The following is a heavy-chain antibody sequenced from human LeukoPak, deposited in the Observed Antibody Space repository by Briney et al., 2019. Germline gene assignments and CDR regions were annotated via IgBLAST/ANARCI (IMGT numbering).Heavy chain of an antibody. V-gene: IGHV3-23*01. J-gene: IGHJ6*02. Sequence: PGGSLRLSCAASGFTFSSYAMSWVRQAPGKGLEWVSAISGSGGSTYYADSVKGRFTISRDNSKNTLYLQMNSLRAEDTAVYYCAKVLTLGSVYYYYGMDVWGQGTTVTVSS. D-gene: IGHD1-14*01. CDR1: GFTFSSYA. CDR2: ISGSGGST. CDR3: AKVLTLGSVYYYYGMDV.